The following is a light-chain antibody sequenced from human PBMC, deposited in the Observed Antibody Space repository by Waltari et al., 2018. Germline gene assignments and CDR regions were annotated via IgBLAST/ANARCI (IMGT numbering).Light chain of an antibody. J-gene: IGKJ4*01. CDR1: QSVNWY. CDR3: QQRRNWPLT. CDR2: DTS. V-gene: IGKV3-11*01. Sequence: EIVLTQSPATLSLSPGERATLSCRASQSVNWYLAWYQQRPGQAPRLLIFDTSNRATGIPAMFSGSGSETDFTLTISSLEPDDSAVYYCQQRRNWPLTFGGGTKVEIK.